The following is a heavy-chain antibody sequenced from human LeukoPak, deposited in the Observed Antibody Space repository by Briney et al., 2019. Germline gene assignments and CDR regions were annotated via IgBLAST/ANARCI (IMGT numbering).Heavy chain of an antibody. CDR2: IYPGDSDT. J-gene: IGHJ6*03. CDR1: GYSSTSYW. CDR3: ARQVRTGYDILTGRGYYYTDV. V-gene: IGHV5-51*01. Sequence: GESLKISCKGSGYSSTSYWIGWVRQMPGKGLEWMGIIYPGDSDTRYSPSFQGQVTISADKSISTAYLQWSSLKASDTAMYYCARQVRTGYDILTGRGYYYTDVWGKGTTVTVSS. D-gene: IGHD3-9*01.